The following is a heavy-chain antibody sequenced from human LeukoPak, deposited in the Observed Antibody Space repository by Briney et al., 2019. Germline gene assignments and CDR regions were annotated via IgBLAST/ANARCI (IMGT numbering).Heavy chain of an antibody. CDR3: AREIEGYSGFYSFGRPDNYWFDP. V-gene: IGHV4-61*08. CDR2: VYYNGNT. Sequence: SETLSLTCTVSGVSVTRGAYYWTWIRQPPGKGLEWIGHVYYNGNTDYNPSLKSRVAMSVDKSNNQFSLKLSFVTAADTAVYFCAREIEGYSGFYSFGRPDNYWFDPWGQGTLITVSS. CDR1: GVSVTRGAYY. J-gene: IGHJ5*02. D-gene: IGHD5-12*01.